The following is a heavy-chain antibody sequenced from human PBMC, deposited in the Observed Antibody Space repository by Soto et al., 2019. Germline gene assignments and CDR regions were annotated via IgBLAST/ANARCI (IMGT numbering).Heavy chain of an antibody. CDR3: ARDRSSFYDSSGYLDY. D-gene: IGHD3-22*01. J-gene: IGHJ4*02. CDR2: ISPVIDRT. V-gene: IGHV1-69*08. CDR1: GGTFSTYS. Sequence: QVQLVQSGPEVKKPGSSVKVSCKASGGTFSTYSVSWVRLAPGLGLEWMGRISPVIDRTHYARKFQGRATISADKSTRTVHMELSSLRSEDPAVYYCARDRSSFYDSSGYLDYWGQGLLVSVPS.